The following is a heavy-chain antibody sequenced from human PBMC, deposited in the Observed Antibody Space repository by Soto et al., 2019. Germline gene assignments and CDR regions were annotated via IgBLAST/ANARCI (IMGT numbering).Heavy chain of an antibody. V-gene: IGHV3-21*01. J-gene: IGHJ6*02. Sequence: EVQLVGSGGGLVKPGGSLRLSCAASGFSFHVYTMTWVRQAPGKGLEWVASISSSSSYKDYADSVKGRFTVSRDNAKNSVYLQMNSLRADDTAVYYCARAYTASGNYYYSYGMDFWDQGTAVTVSS. CDR1: GFSFHVYT. CDR2: ISSSSSYK. D-gene: IGHD3-10*01. CDR3: ARAYTASGNYYYSYGMDF.